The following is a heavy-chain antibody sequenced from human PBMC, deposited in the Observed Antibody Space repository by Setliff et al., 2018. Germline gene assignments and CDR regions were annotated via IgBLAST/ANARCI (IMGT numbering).Heavy chain of an antibody. CDR1: GYSFTGYY. V-gene: IGHV1-46*01. Sequence: ASVKVSCKASGYSFTGYYMHWVRQAPGQGLEWMGIIHTGSGSASYAQKFQGRVTMTSGTSTSTVYMEVNSVTSDDTATYYCARGGMAAAGRKGVFEYWGQGTVVTVSS. CDR2: IHTGSGSA. J-gene: IGHJ4*02. CDR3: ARGGMAAAGRKGVFEY. D-gene: IGHD6-13*01.